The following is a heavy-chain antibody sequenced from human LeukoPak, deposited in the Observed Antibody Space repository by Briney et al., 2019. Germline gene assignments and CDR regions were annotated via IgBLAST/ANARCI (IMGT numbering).Heavy chain of an antibody. J-gene: IGHJ4*02. Sequence: QSGGSLRLSCAASGFTFSNYGVHCVRQAPGKGLEWVAGISEDGINKYYADSVKARFTISRDNSNNTLFLQMNNLRADDTAVYYCAKDRETTASGTFDYWGQGVLVTVSS. CDR2: ISEDGINK. D-gene: IGHD6-13*01. V-gene: IGHV3-30*18. CDR3: AKDRETTASGTFDY. CDR1: GFTFSNYG.